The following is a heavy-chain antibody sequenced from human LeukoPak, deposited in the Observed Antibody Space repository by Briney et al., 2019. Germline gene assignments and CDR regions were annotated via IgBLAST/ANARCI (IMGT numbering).Heavy chain of an antibody. CDR2: INHSGST. CDR3: ARGRRVRYFDL. J-gene: IGHJ2*01. Sequence: SETLSLTCAVQGGSFSGYYWSWIRQPPGKGLEWIGEINHSGSTNYNPSLKSRVTISVDTSKNQFSLKRSSVTAADTAVYYCARGRRVRYFDLWGRGTLVTVSS. CDR1: GGSFSGYY. V-gene: IGHV4-34*01. D-gene: IGHD3-10*01.